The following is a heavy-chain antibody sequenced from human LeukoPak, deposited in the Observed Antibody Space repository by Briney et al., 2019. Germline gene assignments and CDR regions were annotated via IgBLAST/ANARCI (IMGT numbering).Heavy chain of an antibody. D-gene: IGHD3-22*01. CDR2: ISWNSGGI. Sequence: PGRSLRLSCAASGFTFDDYAMHWVRQAPGKGLEWVSGISWNSGGIGYADSVKGRFTISRDNAKNSLYLQMNSLRAEDTAVYYCAKDEYYYDSSGRLMGYFDYWGQGTLVTVSS. CDR3: AKDEYYYDSSGRLMGYFDY. J-gene: IGHJ4*02. V-gene: IGHV3-9*01. CDR1: GFTFDDYA.